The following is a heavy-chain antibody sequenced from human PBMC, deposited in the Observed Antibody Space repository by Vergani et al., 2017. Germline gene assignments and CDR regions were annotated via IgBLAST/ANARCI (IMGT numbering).Heavy chain of an antibody. CDR3: ARDSSPYGGNLLDAFDI. D-gene: IGHD4-23*01. V-gene: IGHV1-69*12. CDR2: IIPIFGTA. J-gene: IGHJ3*02. CDR1: GGTFSSYA. Sequence: QVQLVQSGAEVKKPGSSVKVSCKASGGTFSSYAISWVRQAPGQGLEWMGGIIPIFGTANYAQKFQGRVTITADESTSTAYKALSSLRSEDTAVYYCARDSSPYGGNLLDAFDIWGEATMVTVSS.